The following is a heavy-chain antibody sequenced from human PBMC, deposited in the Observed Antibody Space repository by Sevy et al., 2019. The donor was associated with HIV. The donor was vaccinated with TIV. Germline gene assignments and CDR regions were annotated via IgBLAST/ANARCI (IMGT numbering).Heavy chain of an antibody. CDR2: IYYSGST. CDR1: GGSISSYY. V-gene: IGHV4-59*01. Sequence: SETLSLTCTVSGGSISSYYWSWIRQPPGKGLEWIGYIYYSGSTNYNPSLKSRVTISVDTSKNQFSLKLSSVTAADTAVYYCARAYSSSCDPPVVYYYGMDVWGQGTTVTVSS. D-gene: IGHD6-13*01. J-gene: IGHJ6*02. CDR3: ARAYSSSCDPPVVYYYGMDV.